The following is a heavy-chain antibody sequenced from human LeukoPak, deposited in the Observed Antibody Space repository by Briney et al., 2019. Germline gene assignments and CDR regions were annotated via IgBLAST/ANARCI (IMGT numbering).Heavy chain of an antibody. CDR2: IYYSGST. J-gene: IGHJ5*02. CDR1: GGSISSSSNY. V-gene: IGHV4-39*07. Sequence: PSETLSLTCTVSGGSISSSSNYWGWIRQPPGKGLEWIGSIYYSGSTYYNPSLKSRVTISVDTSKNQFSLKLSSVTAADTAVYYCARESRRFLEWFETGPFDPWGQGTLVTVSS. CDR3: ARESRRFLEWFETGPFDP. D-gene: IGHD3-3*01.